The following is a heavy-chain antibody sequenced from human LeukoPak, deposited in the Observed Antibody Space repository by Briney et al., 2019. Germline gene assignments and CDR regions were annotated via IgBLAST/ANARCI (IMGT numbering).Heavy chain of an antibody. V-gene: IGHV3-23*01. J-gene: IGHJ4*02. Sequence: GGSLRLSCAPSGFTFSSYAMSSVRPTPRKGVEWVSGIGASGGSTSYADSVKGRFTISRDNSKNTLYLQMNSLRTADTAVYYCAKAEGYDILTGLDYWGQGTLVTVSS. CDR3: AKAEGYDILTGLDY. CDR2: IGASGGST. D-gene: IGHD3-9*01. CDR1: GFTFSSYA.